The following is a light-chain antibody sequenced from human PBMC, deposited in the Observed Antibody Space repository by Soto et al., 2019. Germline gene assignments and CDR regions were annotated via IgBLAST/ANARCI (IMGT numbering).Light chain of an antibody. J-gene: IGLJ1*01. Sequence: QSALTQPASVSGSPGQSITISCTATSSDVGNYNYVSWFQQHPGKAPKLILFEVSYRPSGFANRFSGSKSGNTASLTISGLRVEDEGIDFCSSYTTSSALLFGPGTKLTVL. V-gene: IGLV2-14*01. CDR2: EVS. CDR3: SSYTTSSALL. CDR1: SSDVGNYNY.